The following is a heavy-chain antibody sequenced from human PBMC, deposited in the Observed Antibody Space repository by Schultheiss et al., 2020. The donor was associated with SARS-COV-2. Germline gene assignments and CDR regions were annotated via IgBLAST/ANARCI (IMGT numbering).Heavy chain of an antibody. CDR1: GFTFSGYG. CDR3: ARSRDRADY. CDR2: ISYDGSNK. J-gene: IGHJ4*02. Sequence: GESLKISCAASGFTFSGYGIHWVRQAPGKGLEWVAVISYDGSNKYYADSVKGRFTISRDNSKNTLYLQMNSLRAEDTAVYYCARSRDRADYWGQGTLVTVSS. V-gene: IGHV3-30*03. D-gene: IGHD2-21*02.